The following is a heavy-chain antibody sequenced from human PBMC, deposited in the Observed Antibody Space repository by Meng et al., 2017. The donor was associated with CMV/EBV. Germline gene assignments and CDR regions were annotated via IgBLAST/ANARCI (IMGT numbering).Heavy chain of an antibody. CDR3: AREGFDY. CDR1: GYPFSSYG. J-gene: IGHJ4*02. CDR2: ISAYNGNT. Sequence: QVEVGQSGDEVEEPGASVEDSFKASGYPFSSYGIRRVRQAPGQGLEWMGWISAYNGNTNYAQKLQGRVTMTTDTSTSTAYMELRSLRSDDTAVYYCAREGFDYWGQGTLVTVSS. V-gene: IGHV1-18*01.